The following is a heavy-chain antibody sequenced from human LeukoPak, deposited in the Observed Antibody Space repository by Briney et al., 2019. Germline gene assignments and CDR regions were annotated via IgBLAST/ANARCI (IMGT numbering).Heavy chain of an antibody. J-gene: IGHJ5*02. D-gene: IGHD2-2*02. CDR3: AKESGYCSSTSCYKGWFDP. V-gene: IGHV3-21*01. CDR1: GFTFSSYS. CDR2: ISSSSSYI. Sequence: GGSLRLSCAASGFTFSSYSMNWVRQAPGKGLEWVSSISSSSSYIYYADSVKGRFTISRDNAKNSLYLQMNSLRAEDTAVYYCAKESGYCSSTSCYKGWFDPWGQGTLVTVSS.